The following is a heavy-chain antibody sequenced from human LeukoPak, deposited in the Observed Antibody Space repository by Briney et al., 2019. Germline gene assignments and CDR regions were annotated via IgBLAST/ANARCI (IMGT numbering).Heavy chain of an antibody. V-gene: IGHV3-11*01. CDR1: GFTFNDYY. Sequence: GGSLRLSCAASGFTFNDYYMSWIRQAPGKGLDWLSYINIGGTNTHYADSVKGRFTISRDNAKKSLYLEMNNLRAEDTAVYYCATDGAGFDTWGQGVLVTVSS. CDR3: ATDGAGFDT. CDR2: INIGGTNT. J-gene: IGHJ5*02.